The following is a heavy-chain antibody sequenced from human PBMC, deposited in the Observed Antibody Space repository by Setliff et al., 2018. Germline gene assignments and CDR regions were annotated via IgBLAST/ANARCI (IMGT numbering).Heavy chain of an antibody. Sequence: SETLSLTCSVSGGPISSATYRWGWIRQPPGKGLEWIGNIFYNGDTNYNPSLKSRVALSIDTSKNQFSLKLSSVTAADAALYYCAASRAYTGAVEEWFLPKTFDFWGQGSPVTVSS. D-gene: IGHD3-10*01. CDR1: GGPISSATYR. V-gene: IGHV4-39*07. CDR2: IFYNGDT. J-gene: IGHJ4*02. CDR3: AASRAYTGAVEEWFLPKTFDF.